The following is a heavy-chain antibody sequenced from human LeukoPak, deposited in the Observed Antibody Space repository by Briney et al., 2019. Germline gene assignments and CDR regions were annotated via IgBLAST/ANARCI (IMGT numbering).Heavy chain of an antibody. CDR1: GFTLRSYA. J-gene: IGHJ4*02. D-gene: IGHD2-8*02. CDR2: IFPSGGEL. V-gene: IGHV3-23*01. CDR3: ATYRQVLLPFES. Sequence: GGPLRHSCAASGFTLRSYAMSWVRQAPGKGPEWVSSIFPSGGELHYADSVRGRFTISRDNSKSTLSLQMNSLRAEDTAIYYCATYRQVLLPFESWGQGTLVTVSS.